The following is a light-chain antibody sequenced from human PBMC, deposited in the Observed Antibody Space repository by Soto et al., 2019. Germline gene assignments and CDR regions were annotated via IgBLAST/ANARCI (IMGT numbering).Light chain of an antibody. CDR3: QQYGSSPT. CDR1: QSVSSY. Sequence: EIVLTQSPATLSLSPGERATLSCRASQSVSSYLALYQQKPGQAPRLLIYDASNRATGIPARFSGSGSGTDFTLTISRLEPEDFAVYYCQQYGSSPTFGQGTKVDIK. J-gene: IGKJ1*01. V-gene: IGKV3-20*01. CDR2: DAS.